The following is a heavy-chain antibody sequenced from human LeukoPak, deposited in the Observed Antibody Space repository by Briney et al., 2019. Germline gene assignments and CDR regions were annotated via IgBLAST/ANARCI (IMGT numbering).Heavy chain of an antibody. Sequence: SETLSLTCTVSGGSMSSYYWSWIRQPPGKGLEWIGYIYYSGSTNYKPSLKSRVTISVDTSKNQFSLKLSSVTAADTAVYYCARGRRWFDPWGQGTLVTVSS. J-gene: IGHJ5*02. V-gene: IGHV4-59*12. CDR2: IYYSGST. CDR1: GGSMSSYY. CDR3: ARGRRWFDP.